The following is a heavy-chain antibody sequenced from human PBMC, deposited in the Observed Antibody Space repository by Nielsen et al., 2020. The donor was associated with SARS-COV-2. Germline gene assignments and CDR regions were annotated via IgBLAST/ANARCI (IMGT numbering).Heavy chain of an antibody. CDR3: ARDSYIVPTNYYFDY. J-gene: IGHJ4*02. Sequence: GGSLRLSCAASGFTFSSHCMSWVRQAPGKGLEWLANIKHDGSEQYYVDSVKGRFTMSRDNAKNLLYLQMNSLRDDDTAVYYCARDSYIVPTNYYFDYWGQGALVTVSS. CDR1: GFTFSSHC. D-gene: IGHD5-12*01. V-gene: IGHV3-7*01. CDR2: IKHDGSEQ.